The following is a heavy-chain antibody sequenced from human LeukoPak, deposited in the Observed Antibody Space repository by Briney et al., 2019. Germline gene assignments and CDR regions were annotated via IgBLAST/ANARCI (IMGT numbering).Heavy chain of an antibody. D-gene: IGHD3-16*01. J-gene: IGHJ6*02. CDR2: ISWNSGSI. CDR1: GFTFDDYA. V-gene: IGHV3-9*01. CDR3: AKDRRMMSPHYGMDV. Sequence: PGRSLRLSCAASGFTFDDYAMHWVRQAPGKGLEWVSGISWNSGSIGYADSVKGRFTISRDNSKNTVYLQLNSLRGEDTAVYYCAKDRRMMSPHYGMDVWGQGTTVTVSS.